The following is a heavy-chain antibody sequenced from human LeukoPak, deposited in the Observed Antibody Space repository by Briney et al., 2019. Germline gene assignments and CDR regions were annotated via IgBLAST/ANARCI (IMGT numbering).Heavy chain of an antibody. CDR3: ARAKTFGVNAFDI. D-gene: IGHD3-3*01. Sequence: PSETLSLTCTVSGGSISSYYWSWIRQPPGKGLEWIGYIYYSGSTNYNPSLKSRVTISVDTSKNQFSLKLSSVTAADTAVYYCARAKTFGVNAFDIWGQGTMVTVSS. CDR2: IYYSGST. J-gene: IGHJ3*02. CDR1: GGSISSYY. V-gene: IGHV4-59*01.